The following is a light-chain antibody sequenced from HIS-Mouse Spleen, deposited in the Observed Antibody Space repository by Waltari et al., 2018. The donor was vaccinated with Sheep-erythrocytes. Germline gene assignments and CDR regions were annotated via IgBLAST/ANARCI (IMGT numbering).Light chain of an antibody. V-gene: IGKV3-11*01. CDR2: DAA. CDR3: QQRSNWYT. J-gene: IGKJ2*01. Sequence: IVFTPPPAPPSLSPGERPTPACRASQSVSSYLAWYQQKPGQAPRLLIYDAANRATGIPARFSGSGSGTDFTLTISSLEPEDFAVYYCQQRSNWYTFGQGTKLEIK. CDR1: QSVSSY.